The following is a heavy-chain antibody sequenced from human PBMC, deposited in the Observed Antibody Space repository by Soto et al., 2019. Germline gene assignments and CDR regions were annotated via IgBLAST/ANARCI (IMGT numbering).Heavy chain of an antibody. CDR1: GYTFTNYG. Sequence: ASVKVSCKASGYTFTNYGISWVRQAPGQGLEWMGWISAYDGSTNYAQELQGRVTMTRDTSTSTVYMELRSLRSDDTAVYYCARERSYGYKEVDYWGQGTLVTVSS. D-gene: IGHD5-18*01. CDR2: ISAYDGST. CDR3: ARERSYGYKEVDY. J-gene: IGHJ4*02. V-gene: IGHV1-18*01.